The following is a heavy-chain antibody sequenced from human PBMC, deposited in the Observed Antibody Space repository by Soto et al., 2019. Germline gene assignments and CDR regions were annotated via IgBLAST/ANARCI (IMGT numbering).Heavy chain of an antibody. J-gene: IGHJ5*02. CDR1: GGAISTYY. D-gene: IGHD3-3*01. V-gene: IGHV4-4*07. CDR2: IYSSGST. Sequence: SLTCTVSGGAISTYYWTWIRQPAGKGLEWIGRIYSSGSTKYNPSLQSRVTMSLDTSNNQFSLRLASVTAADTAVYYCARGQRFLDWLDPWRQGTSVFVSS. CDR3: ARGQRFLDWLDP.